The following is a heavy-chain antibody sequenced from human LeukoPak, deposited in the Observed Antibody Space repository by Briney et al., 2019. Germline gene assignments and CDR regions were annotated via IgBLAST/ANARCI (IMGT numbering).Heavy chain of an antibody. J-gene: IGHJ6*02. Sequence: GGSLRLSCAASGFTFSSYAMHWVRQAPGKGLEWVAVISYDGSNKYYADSVKGRFTISRDNSKNTLYLQMNSLRAEDTAVYYCAIPPGFGVVVNYGMDVWGQGTTVTVSS. V-gene: IGHV3-30-3*01. CDR3: AIPPGFGVVVNYGMDV. CDR2: ISYDGSNK. CDR1: GFTFSSYA. D-gene: IGHD3-3*01.